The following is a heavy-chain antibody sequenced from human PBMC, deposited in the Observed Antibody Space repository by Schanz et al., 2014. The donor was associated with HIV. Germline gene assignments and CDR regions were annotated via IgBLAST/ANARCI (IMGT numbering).Heavy chain of an antibody. CDR1: GFTFSTYN. V-gene: IGHV3-21*04. J-gene: IGHJ4*02. Sequence: EVQMVESGGGLVKAGGSLRLSCAASGFTFSTYNMNWVRQAPGKGLEWVSSISSSSSYIYYADSVKGRFTISRDNANNSLYLQMNSLRAEDTAVYYCANEEVPNDYWGQGTLVTVSS. CDR2: ISSSSSYI. CDR3: ANEEVPNDY.